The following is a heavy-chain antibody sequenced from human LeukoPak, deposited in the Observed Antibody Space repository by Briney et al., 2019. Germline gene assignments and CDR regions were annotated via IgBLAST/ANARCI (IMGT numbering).Heavy chain of an antibody. D-gene: IGHD6-13*01. CDR2: ISYDGSNK. J-gene: IGHJ4*02. CDR1: GFTFSSYA. CDR3: ASAIAAAGIIDY. V-gene: IGHV3-30-3*01. Sequence: GGSLRLSCTASGFTFSSYAMHWVRQAPGKGLEWVAVISYDGSNKYYADSVKGRFTISRDNSKNTLYLQMNSLRAEDTAVYYCASAIAAAGIIDYWGQGTLVTVSS.